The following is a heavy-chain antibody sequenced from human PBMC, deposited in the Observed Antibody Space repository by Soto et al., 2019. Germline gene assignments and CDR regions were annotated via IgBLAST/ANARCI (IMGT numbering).Heavy chain of an antibody. CDR2: IHYSGST. D-gene: IGHD4-4*01. J-gene: IGHJ5*02. V-gene: IGHV4-59*08. CDR3: ARHSSYSNPLRFDP. Sequence: QVQLQESGTGLVQPSETLSLTCTVSGGSITGYYWSCIRQPPGKGPVLIGNIHYSGSTNYNPSLKSRVTISVDTSNNQFSLRLSSVTAAETAVYYCARHSSYSNPLRFDPWGQGTLVTVSS. CDR1: GGSITGYY.